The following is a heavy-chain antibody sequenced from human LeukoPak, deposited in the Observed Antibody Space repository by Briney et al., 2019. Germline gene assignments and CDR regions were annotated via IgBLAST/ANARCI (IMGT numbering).Heavy chain of an antibody. CDR1: GGTFSSYA. D-gene: IGHD1-26*01. V-gene: IGHV1-69*13. CDR2: IIPIFGTA. CDR3: AKSLGSTPTHLNY. Sequence: GASAKVSCKASGGTFSSYAISWVRQAPGQGLEWMGGIIPIFGTANYAQKFQGRVTITADESTSTAYMELSSLRSEDTAVYYRAKSLGSTPTHLNYWGQGTLVTVSS. J-gene: IGHJ4*02.